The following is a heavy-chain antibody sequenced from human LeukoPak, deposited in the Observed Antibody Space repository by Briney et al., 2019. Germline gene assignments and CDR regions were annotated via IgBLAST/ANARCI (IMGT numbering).Heavy chain of an antibody. D-gene: IGHD2-2*01. CDR3: THVYSTSSQVGYNWFDP. V-gene: IGHV2-5*01. J-gene: IGHJ5*02. CDR2: IFWNDDT. Sequence: SGPTLVNPTQTHTLTCTFSGFSLSTGGEGVGWIRQSPGKALEWLTLIFWNDDTRYSPSLRSRMTITKDTSKNVVVLTLTNMDPVDTATYYSTHVYSTSSQVGYNWFDPWGQGTVVTVSS. CDR1: GFSLSTGGEG.